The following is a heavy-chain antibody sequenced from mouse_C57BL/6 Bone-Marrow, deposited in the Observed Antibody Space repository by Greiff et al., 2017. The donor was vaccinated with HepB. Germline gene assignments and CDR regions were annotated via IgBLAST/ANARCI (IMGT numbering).Heavy chain of an antibody. J-gene: IGHJ3*01. CDR2: ISSGGSYT. D-gene: IGHD1-1*01. Sequence: EVKLMESGGDLVKPGGSLKLSCAASGFTFSSYGMSWVRQTPDKRLEWVATISSGGSYTYYPDSVKGRFTISRDNAKNTLYLQMSSLKSEDTAMYYCARHYAPFAYWGQGTLVTVSA. CDR3: ARHYAPFAY. CDR1: GFTFSSYG. V-gene: IGHV5-6*01.